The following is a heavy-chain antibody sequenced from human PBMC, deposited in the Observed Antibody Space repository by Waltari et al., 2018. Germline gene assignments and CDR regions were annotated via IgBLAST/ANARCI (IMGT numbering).Heavy chain of an antibody. CDR1: GGSISDSNYY. Sequence: QLQLQESGPGLVKPSETLSRTCTVSGGSISDSNYYWGWIRQPPGKGLEWIGSIYYRGDTYHNSSRKSRVTISRDTSTNQFSLRLRSVTAADTAVYYCVRDERQLGPFDAWGQGALVTVSS. J-gene: IGHJ4*02. D-gene: IGHD6-6*01. V-gene: IGHV4-39*07. CDR2: IYYRGDT. CDR3: VRDERQLGPFDA.